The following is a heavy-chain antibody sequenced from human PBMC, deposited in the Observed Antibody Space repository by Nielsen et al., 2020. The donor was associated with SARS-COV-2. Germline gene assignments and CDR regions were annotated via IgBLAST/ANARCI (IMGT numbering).Heavy chain of an antibody. CDR2: IYSGGSST. CDR3: ATVYSSGWPTDC. V-gene: IGHV3-23*03. D-gene: IGHD6-19*01. J-gene: IGHJ4*02. CDR1: GFTFSSYA. Sequence: GESLKISCAASGFTFSSYAMSWVRQAPGKGLEWVSVIYSGGSSTYYADSVKGRFTVSRDNARDSLSLQMNSLGAEDTAVYYCATVYSSGWPTDCWGQGILVTVSS.